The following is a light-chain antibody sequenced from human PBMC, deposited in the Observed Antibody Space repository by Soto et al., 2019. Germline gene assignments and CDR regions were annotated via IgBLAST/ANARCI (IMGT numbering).Light chain of an antibody. CDR2: GAS. V-gene: IGKV3-20*01. J-gene: IGKJ5*01. CDR3: QQYGSSPPIT. CDR1: QSVSNND. Sequence: EIVLTQSPGTLPLSPGERATLSCRASQSVSNNDLAWYQQKPGQAPRLLIYGASNRATGIPDRFSGSGSGTDFTLTISRLEPEDFAVYYCQQYGSSPPITFGQGTRLEIK.